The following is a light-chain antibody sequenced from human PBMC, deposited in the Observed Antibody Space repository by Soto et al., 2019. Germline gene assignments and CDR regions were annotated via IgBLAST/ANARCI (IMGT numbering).Light chain of an antibody. V-gene: IGKV3-20*01. CDR1: QSVSSSTY. CDR3: HQYGGSPPPIT. CDR2: GAS. Sequence: EIVLTQSPGTLSLSPGERATLSCRASQSVSSSTYLAWYQQKPGQAPRLLIYGASSRAPGIPDRFSGSGSGTDFPLTISRLEPEDFAVYYCHQYGGSPPPITFGQGTRLEIK. J-gene: IGKJ5*01.